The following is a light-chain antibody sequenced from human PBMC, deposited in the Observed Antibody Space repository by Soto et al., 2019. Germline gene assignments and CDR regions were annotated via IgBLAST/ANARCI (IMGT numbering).Light chain of an antibody. Sequence: EIVLTQSPGTLSLSPGERATLSCRASQSVSSSYSAWYKQKPGQAPRLLIYGASSKSTGIPDRFGGSGSGTDFTLTISRLEPEDFAVYYCQQYGSSPPWTFGQGTHVEIQ. CDR2: GAS. V-gene: IGKV3-20*01. J-gene: IGKJ1*01. CDR3: QQYGSSPPWT. CDR1: QSVSSSY.